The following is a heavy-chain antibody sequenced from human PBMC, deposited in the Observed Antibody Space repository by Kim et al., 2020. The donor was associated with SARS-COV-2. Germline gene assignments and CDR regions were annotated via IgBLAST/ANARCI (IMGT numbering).Heavy chain of an antibody. Sequence: SETLSLTCTVSGGSISNYYWSWIRQPPGKGLEWIGYIYYSGTTNYNPSLKSRVTISVDTSKNQFSLKLNSVTAADTAVYYCAKGRRFFDFWCQGSPVTVS. J-gene: IGHJ4*02. CDR2: IYYSGTT. CDR1: GGSISNYY. V-gene: IGHV4-59*01. CDR3: AKGRRFFDF.